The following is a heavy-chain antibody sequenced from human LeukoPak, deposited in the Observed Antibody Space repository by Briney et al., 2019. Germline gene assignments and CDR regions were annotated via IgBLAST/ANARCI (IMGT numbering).Heavy chain of an antibody. CDR2: IIPIFAIV. CDR3: ARADSSGYSLDENFDY. J-gene: IGHJ4*02. D-gene: IGHD3-22*01. Sequence: SVKVSCKASGGTLSSYALNWVRQPPGQGLEWIGRIIPIFAIVNYAQNFHGRVTITADKSTNTAYMELSSLRFEDTAFYYCARADSSGYSLDENFDYWGQGTLVTVSS. CDR1: GGTLSSYA. V-gene: IGHV1-69*04.